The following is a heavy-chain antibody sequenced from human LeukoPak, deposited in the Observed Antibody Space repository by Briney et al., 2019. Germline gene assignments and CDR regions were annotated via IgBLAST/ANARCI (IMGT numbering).Heavy chain of an antibody. J-gene: IGHJ6*03. CDR2: ISSSSSYI. CDR3: ARDEGDSSGWIQRKYYYYMDV. V-gene: IGHV3-21*01. Sequence: SGGSLRLSCAASGFTFSSYSMNWVRQAPGKGLEWVSSISSSSSYIYYADSVKGRFTISRDNAKNSLYLQMNSLRAEDTAVYYCARDEGDSSGWIQRKYYYYMDVWGKGATATVSS. CDR1: GFTFSSYS. D-gene: IGHD6-19*01.